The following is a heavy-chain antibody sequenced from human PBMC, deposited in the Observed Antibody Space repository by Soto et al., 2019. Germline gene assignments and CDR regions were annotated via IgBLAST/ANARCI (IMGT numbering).Heavy chain of an antibody. J-gene: IGHJ4*02. D-gene: IGHD7-27*01. Sequence: QVQLQESGPGLVKPSQTLSLTCTVSGGSISSDYYCWSWIRQSPEKGLEWIGHIYNSVSTYSNPSLSSRVTISVDTSKNHFSLKLTSVTAADTAVYYCARGPSGDKVDNWGQGTLVTVSS. CDR3: ARGPSGDKVDN. V-gene: IGHV4-30-4*01. CDR2: IYNSVST. CDR1: GGSISSDYYC.